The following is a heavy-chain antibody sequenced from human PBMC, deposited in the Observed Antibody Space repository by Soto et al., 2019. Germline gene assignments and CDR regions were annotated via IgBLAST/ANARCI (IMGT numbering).Heavy chain of an antibody. CDR3: AEGGVGSTSNAFDI. D-gene: IGHD1-26*01. V-gene: IGHV3-30*18. J-gene: IGHJ3*02. CDR2: ISYDGSNK. Sequence: QVQLVESGGGVVQPGRSLRLSCAASGFTFRSYGMHWVRQAPAKGLEWVAVISYDGSNKYYADSVKGRFTISRDNSKNTLYLQMNSLRAEDTAVYYGAEGGVGSTSNAFDIWGQGTMVTVSS. CDR1: GFTFRSYG.